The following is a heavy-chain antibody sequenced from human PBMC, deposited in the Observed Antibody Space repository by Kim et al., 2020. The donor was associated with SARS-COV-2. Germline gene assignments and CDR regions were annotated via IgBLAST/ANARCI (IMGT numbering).Heavy chain of an antibody. CDR1: GFTLSNYA. D-gene: IGHD3-10*01. Sequence: GGSLRLSCAASGFTLSNYAMHWVRQAPGKGLEWVAVISYDGNNKYYPDSVRGRFTISRDNSKNTLFLQMNSLRAGDTAVYYCARDGPYYYGSGSYRGPFDYWGQGTLVTVSS. CDR3: ARDGPYYYGSGSYRGPFDY. J-gene: IGHJ4*02. CDR2: ISYDGNNK. V-gene: IGHV3-30-3*01.